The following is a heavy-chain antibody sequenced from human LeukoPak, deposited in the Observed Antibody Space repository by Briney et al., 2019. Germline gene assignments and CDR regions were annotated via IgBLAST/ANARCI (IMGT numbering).Heavy chain of an antibody. J-gene: IGHJ6*02. CDR2: IYYSGST. D-gene: IGHD6-13*01. Sequence: NPSETLSLTCTVSGGSISSYYWSWIRQPPGKGLEWIGYIYYSGSTNYNPSLKSRVTISVDTSKDQFSLKLSSVTAADTAVYYCARGRARIAAASTGAYYYYDMDVWGQGTTVTVSS. V-gene: IGHV4-59*01. CDR3: ARGRARIAAASTGAYYYYDMDV. CDR1: GGSISSYY.